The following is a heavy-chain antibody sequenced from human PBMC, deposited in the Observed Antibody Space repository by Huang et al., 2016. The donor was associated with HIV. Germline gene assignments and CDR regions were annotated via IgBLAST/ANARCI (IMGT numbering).Heavy chain of an antibody. V-gene: IGHV1-18*01. Sequence: QVQLVKSGAEVKKPGASVKVSCKASGYTFTRYGISWVRQAPGQGLWWMGWRSAYNGNPNDAQKFQGRVTMTTDTSTSTAYMELRSLISDDPVVYYCARDVPGSSWEFDYWGQGTLVTVSP. CDR3: ARDVPGSSWEFDY. CDR1: GYTFTRYG. J-gene: IGHJ4*02. D-gene: IGHD6-13*01. CDR2: RSAYNGNP.